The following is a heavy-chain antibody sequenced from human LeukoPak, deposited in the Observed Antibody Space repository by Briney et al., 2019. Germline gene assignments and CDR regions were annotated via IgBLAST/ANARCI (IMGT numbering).Heavy chain of an antibody. V-gene: IGHV3-23*01. CDR2: ISGSGDTT. CDR3: AKDMRYSYGYPDAFDI. Sequence: PGGSLRLSCAASRFTFSSYAMSWVRQAPGKGLEWVSAISGSGDTTYYADSVKGRFTISRDNSKNTLYLQMNSLRAEDTAVYYCAKDMRYSYGYPDAFDIWGQGTMVTVSS. CDR1: RFTFSSYA. D-gene: IGHD5-18*01. J-gene: IGHJ3*02.